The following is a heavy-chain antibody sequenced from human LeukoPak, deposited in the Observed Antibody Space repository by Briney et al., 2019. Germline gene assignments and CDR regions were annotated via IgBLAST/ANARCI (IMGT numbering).Heavy chain of an antibody. J-gene: IGHJ4*02. V-gene: IGHV1-69*13. CDR1: GGTFSSYA. CDR2: IIPIFGTA. Sequence: SVKVSCKASGGTFSSYAISWVRQAPGQGLEWMGGIIPIFGTANYAQKFQGRVTITADESTSTAYMELSSLRSEDTAVYYCAKTREYYYGSGSYTTFDYWGQGTLVTVSS. CDR3: AKTREYYYGSGSYTTFDY. D-gene: IGHD3-10*01.